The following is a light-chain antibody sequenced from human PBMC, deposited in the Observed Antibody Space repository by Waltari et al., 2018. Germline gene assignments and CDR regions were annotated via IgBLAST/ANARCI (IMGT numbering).Light chain of an antibody. V-gene: IGKV1-8*01. CDR3: QQYYSNPAT. Sequence: AIRITQSPSSLSASTGDRVTITCRASQGISSYLAWYQQKPGKAPKVRIYAASTLQSGVPSRFSGSGSGTDFTLTISCLQSEDVAIYYCQQYYSNPATFGQGTKLEIK. J-gene: IGKJ1*01. CDR1: QGISSY. CDR2: AAS.